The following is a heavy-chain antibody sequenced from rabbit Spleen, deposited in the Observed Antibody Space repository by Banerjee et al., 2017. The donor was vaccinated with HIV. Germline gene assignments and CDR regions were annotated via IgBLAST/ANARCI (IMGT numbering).Heavy chain of an antibody. CDR3: ARDTGSSGWGLLDL. CDR1: GFSFSGGYD. D-gene: IGHD4-1*01. V-gene: IGHV1S40*01. J-gene: IGHJ4*01. CDR2: IGTGSGST. Sequence: QSLEESGGDLVKPGASLTLTCTASGFSFSGGYDMCWVRQAPGRGLEWIGCIGTGSGSTYYASWAKGRFTISKTSSTTVTLQMTSLTAADTATYFCARDTGSSGWGLLDLWGPGTLVTVS.